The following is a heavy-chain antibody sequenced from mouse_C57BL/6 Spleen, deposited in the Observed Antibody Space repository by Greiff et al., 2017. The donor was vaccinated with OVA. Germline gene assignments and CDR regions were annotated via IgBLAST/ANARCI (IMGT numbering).Heavy chain of an antibody. CDR2: IYPRDGST. V-gene: IGHV1-78*01. D-gene: IGHD2-2*01. CDR3: ARERELVYFDD. Sequence: QVQLQQSDAELVKPGASVKLSCKVSGYTFTDHTIHWMKQRPEQGLAWIGYIYPRDGSTKYNEKFKGKATLTADKSSSTAYMQLNSLTSEDAAVYFCARERELVYFDDWGQGTTLTVSS. CDR1: GYTFTDHT. J-gene: IGHJ2*01.